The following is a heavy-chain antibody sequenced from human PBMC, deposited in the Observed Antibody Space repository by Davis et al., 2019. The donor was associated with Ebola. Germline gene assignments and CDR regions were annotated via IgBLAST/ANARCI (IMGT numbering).Heavy chain of an antibody. D-gene: IGHD6-13*01. V-gene: IGHV3-23*01. CDR3: AKGVSYYYYMDV. CDR2: ITSSGDNT. J-gene: IGHJ6*03. CDR1: RFTFSSYS. Sequence: GESLKISCAASRFTFSSYSMNWVRQAPGKGLEWVSGITSSGDNTYYADSVKGRFTVSRDNSKNILYLQLNSLRVDDTAVYYCAKGVSYYYYMDVWGKGTTVTVSS.